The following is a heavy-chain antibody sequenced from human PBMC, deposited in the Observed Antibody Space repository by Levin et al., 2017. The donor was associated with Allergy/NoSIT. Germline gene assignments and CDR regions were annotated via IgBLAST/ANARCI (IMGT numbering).Heavy chain of an antibody. CDR2: ISYSGST. Sequence: SETLSLTCTVSGGSISTYYWSWIRQPPGKGLEWIGYISYSGSTNYNPSLKSRVTISVDTSKNQFSLKLSSVTAADTAVYYCARNYDFWSGYSVGAFDIWGQGTMVTVSS. CDR1: GGSISTYY. V-gene: IGHV4-59*01. CDR3: ARNYDFWSGYSVGAFDI. D-gene: IGHD3-3*01. J-gene: IGHJ3*02.